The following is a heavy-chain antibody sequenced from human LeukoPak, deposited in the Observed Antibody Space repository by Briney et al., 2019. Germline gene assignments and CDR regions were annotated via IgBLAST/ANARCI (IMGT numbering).Heavy chain of an antibody. D-gene: IGHD6-19*01. CDR1: GFTFSSYA. V-gene: IGHV3-23*01. Sequence: AGGSLRLSCAASGFTFSSYAMSWVRQAPGKGLEWVSAISGSGGSTYYADSVKGRFAISRDNSKNTLYLQMNSLRAEDTAVYYCAKDQAVAGPGSDYWGQGTLVTVSS. CDR2: ISGSGGST. CDR3: AKDQAVAGPGSDY. J-gene: IGHJ4*02.